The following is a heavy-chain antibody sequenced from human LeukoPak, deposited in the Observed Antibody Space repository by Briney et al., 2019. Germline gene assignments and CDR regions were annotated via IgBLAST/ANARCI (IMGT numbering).Heavy chain of an antibody. CDR1: GFTFSSYS. CDR3: ARDRCSSTSCGFDY. D-gene: IGHD2-2*01. Sequence: AGGSLRLSCAASGFTFSSYSMNWVRQAPGKGLEWVSYISSSSSTIYYADSVKGRLTISRDNAKNSLYLQMNSLRAEDTAVYYCARDRCSSTSCGFDYWGQGTLVTVSS. CDR2: ISSSSSTI. J-gene: IGHJ4*02. V-gene: IGHV3-48*01.